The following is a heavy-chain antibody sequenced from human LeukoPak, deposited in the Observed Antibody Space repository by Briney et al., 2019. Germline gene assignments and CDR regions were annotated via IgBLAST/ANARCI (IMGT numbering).Heavy chain of an antibody. CDR1: GYSFNDYW. V-gene: IGHV5-51*01. Sequence: ESLKISCKGSGYSFNDYWIGSVRQMPGKGLEWMGIIYPGNSETRYSPSFQGQVSISADKSISTAYLQWSSLKASDTAMYDCARHFTSGASSWNDYWGQGTLVTVSS. CDR2: IYPGNSET. J-gene: IGHJ4*02. D-gene: IGHD6-13*01. CDR3: ARHFTSGASSWNDY.